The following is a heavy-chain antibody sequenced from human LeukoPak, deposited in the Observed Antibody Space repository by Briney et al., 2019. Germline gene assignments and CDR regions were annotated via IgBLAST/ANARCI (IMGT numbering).Heavy chain of an antibody. J-gene: IGHJ4*02. CDR1: GFTFSTYG. Sequence: GGSLRLSCAASGFTFSTYGMHWVRQAPGKGLEWVAFIRYDGSHKYYTDSVKGRFTISRDNSKNTLYLQMNSLRAEDTAVYYCAKEKKYYYDGSGYPGYDYWGQGTLVTVSS. CDR3: AKEKKYYYDGSGYPGYDY. CDR2: IRYDGSHK. D-gene: IGHD3-22*01. V-gene: IGHV3-30*02.